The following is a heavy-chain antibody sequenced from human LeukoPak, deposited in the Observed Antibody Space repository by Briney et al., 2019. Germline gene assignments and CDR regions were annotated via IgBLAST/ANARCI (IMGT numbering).Heavy chain of an antibody. CDR1: GFTFSRNG. CDR3: ARDQGYCSGGSCRRYNWFDP. Sequence: PGGSLRLSCAVSGFTFSRNGIYWVRQAPGKGLEWVAVISHDGSNKDYADSVKGRFTISRDNSKNTMYMQMNSLRAEDTAVYYCARDQGYCSGGSCRRYNWFDPWGQGTLVTVSS. D-gene: IGHD2-15*01. CDR2: ISHDGSNK. V-gene: IGHV3-30*03. J-gene: IGHJ5*02.